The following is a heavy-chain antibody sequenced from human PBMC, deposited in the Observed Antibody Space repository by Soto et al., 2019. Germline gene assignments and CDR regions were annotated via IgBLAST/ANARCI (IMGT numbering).Heavy chain of an antibody. D-gene: IGHD2-15*01. CDR2: IYYSGST. Sequence: SETLSLTCTVSGGSISSGGYYWSWIRQHPGRGLEWIGYIYYSGSTYYNPSLKSRVTISVDTSKNQFSLKLSSVTAADTAVYYCARGYCSGGSCYSGRRFPNWFDPWGQGTLVTVSS. V-gene: IGHV4-31*03. CDR3: ARGYCSGGSCYSGRRFPNWFDP. CDR1: GGSISSGGYY. J-gene: IGHJ5*02.